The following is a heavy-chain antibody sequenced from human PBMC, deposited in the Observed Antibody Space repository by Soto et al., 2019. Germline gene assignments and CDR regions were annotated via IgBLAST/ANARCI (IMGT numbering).Heavy chain of an antibody. J-gene: IGHJ3*02. CDR2: IVVGSGNT. V-gene: IGHV1-58*02. D-gene: IGHD6-6*01. CDR3: AAVWGPASIAGFWLDAFDI. CDR1: GFTFTSSA. Sequence: ASVKVSCKASGFTFTSSAMQWVRQARGQRLEWIGWIVVGSGNTNYAQKFQERVTITRDMSTSKAYMELSSLRSRDTAVYYCAAVWGPASIAGFWLDAFDIWGQGTMVTVSS.